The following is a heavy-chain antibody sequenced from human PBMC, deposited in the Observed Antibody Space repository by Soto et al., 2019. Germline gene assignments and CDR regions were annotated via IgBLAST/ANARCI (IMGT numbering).Heavy chain of an antibody. CDR3: ASSSLYGIDV. CDR2: IYYSGTT. J-gene: IGHJ6*02. V-gene: IGHV4-30-4*01. CDR1: GGSLSSGYYY. Sequence: PSETLSLTCSVSGGSLSSGYYYWSWIRQPPGKGLEWIGHIYYSGTTYYNPSRKSRLIISIDTSKNQFSVKVGSVTAADSAVYYCASSSLYGIDVWGQGTTVTVSS.